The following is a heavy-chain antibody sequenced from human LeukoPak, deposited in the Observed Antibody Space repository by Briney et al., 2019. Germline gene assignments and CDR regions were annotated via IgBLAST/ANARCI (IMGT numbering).Heavy chain of an antibody. J-gene: IGHJ4*02. CDR2: INWNGGST. V-gene: IGHV3-20*04. CDR3: VRDVSGHGDY. CDR1: GFTFDDYG. D-gene: IGHD3-3*01. Sequence: GGSLRLSCAASGFTFDDYGMSWVRQAPGKGLEWVSGINWNGGSTGYADSVKGRFTISRDNAKNSLYLQMNSLTAEDTGVYYCVRDVSGHGDYWGQGTLVTVSS.